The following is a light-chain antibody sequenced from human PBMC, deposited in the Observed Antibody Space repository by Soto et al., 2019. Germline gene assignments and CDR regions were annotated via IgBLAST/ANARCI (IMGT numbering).Light chain of an antibody. CDR2: DVS. Sequence: QSALTQPASVSGSRGQSITISCTGTRSDVGGYNYVSWYQQHPGKAPKLMIYDVSNRPSGVSNRFSGSKSGNMASLTISGLQAEDEADYYCSSYTSSSDLDVFGTGTKVTV. V-gene: IGLV2-14*01. CDR3: SSYTSSSDLDV. CDR1: RSDVGGYNY. J-gene: IGLJ1*01.